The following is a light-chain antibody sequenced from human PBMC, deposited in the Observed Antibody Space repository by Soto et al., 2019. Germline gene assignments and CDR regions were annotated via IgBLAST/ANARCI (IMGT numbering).Light chain of an antibody. V-gene: IGLV1-47*01. CDR3: ATWDDRLNGFYV. CDR1: ASNIGSNY. CDR2: SNN. Sequence: QSVLTQPPSASGTPGQGVTISCSGSASNIGSNYVYWYQQLPGTAPKLLIYSNNQRPPGVPDRFSGSKSGTSASLAISGIPSDDEADYFCATWDDRLNGFYVFGTGTKVTVL. J-gene: IGLJ1*01.